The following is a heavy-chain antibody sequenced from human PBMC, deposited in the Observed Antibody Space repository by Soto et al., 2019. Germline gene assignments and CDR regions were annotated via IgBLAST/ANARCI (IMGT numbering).Heavy chain of an antibody. CDR1: GGSISSYY. CDR3: ARDEVYSSGWYSYYYYYGMDV. CDR2: IYTSGST. Sequence: SETLSLTCTVSGGSISSYYWSWIRQPAGKGLEWIGRIYTSGSTNYNPSLKSRVTMSVDTSKNQFSLKLSSVTAADTAVYYCARDEVYSSGWYSYYYYYGMDVWGQGTTVTAP. V-gene: IGHV4-4*07. D-gene: IGHD6-19*01. J-gene: IGHJ6*02.